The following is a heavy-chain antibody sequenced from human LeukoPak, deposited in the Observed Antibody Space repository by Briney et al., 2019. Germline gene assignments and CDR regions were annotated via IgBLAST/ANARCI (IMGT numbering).Heavy chain of an antibody. J-gene: IGHJ3*02. CDR1: GNTYTDYY. CDR3: ARPLRGSSWSIDAFDI. Sequence: ASVKVSCKASGNTYTDYYIHWVRQAPGQGLEWMGIINSSGGGTSYAQNFQGRVTMTRDLSTRTVYVELNSLRSEDTAMYYCARPLRGSSWSIDAFDIWGQGTVVTVSS. V-gene: IGHV1-46*01. CDR2: INSSGGGT. D-gene: IGHD6-13*01.